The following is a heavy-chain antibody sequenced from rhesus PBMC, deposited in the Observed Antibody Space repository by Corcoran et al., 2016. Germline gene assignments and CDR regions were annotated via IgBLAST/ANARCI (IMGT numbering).Heavy chain of an antibody. D-gene: IGHD5-42*01. CDR1: GFTFSDSW. Sequence: EVYLVESGGGLAKPGGSLRLSCAASGFTFSDSWMKWVRQTPGKGLGWISSISRGGATYYADSMKGRFTISRDNSKNTLSLQMNSLTIDDTAVYYCAEGDRGWGQGVLVTVST. V-gene: IGHV3S42*01. CDR2: ISRGGAT. CDR3: AEGDRG. J-gene: IGHJ4*01.